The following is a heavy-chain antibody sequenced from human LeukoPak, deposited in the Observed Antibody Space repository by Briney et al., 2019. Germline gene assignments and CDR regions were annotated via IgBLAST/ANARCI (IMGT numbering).Heavy chain of an antibody. CDR1: GFTFRSHS. J-gene: IGHJ4*02. CDR2: ISSSSSYI. Sequence: GGSLRLSCAASGFTFRSHSMNWVRQAPGKGLEWVSSISSSSSYIYYADSVKGRFTISRDNAKNSLYLQMNSLRAEDTAVYYCARVEGSDWYLYYLDYWGQGTLVTVSS. V-gene: IGHV3-21*01. CDR3: ARVEGSDWYLYYLDY. D-gene: IGHD6-19*01.